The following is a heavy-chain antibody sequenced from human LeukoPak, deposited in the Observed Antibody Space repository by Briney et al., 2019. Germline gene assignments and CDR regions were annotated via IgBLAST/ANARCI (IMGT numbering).Heavy chain of an antibody. J-gene: IGHJ4*02. CDR3: ATSWVRQPRDV. CDR1: GFSFSDYW. D-gene: IGHD3-10*01. V-gene: IGHV3-7*01. Sequence: PGGSLRLSCAASGFSFSDYWMSWVRQAPGKGLEWVADIEPDGSGKTYVASVKGRFTISRDNAQQSLYLQMDTLTAEDTAVYYCATSWVRQPRDVWGQGILVTVSS. CDR2: IEPDGSGK.